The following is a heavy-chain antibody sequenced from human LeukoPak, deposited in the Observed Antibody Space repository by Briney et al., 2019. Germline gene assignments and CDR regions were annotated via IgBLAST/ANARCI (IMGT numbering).Heavy chain of an antibody. D-gene: IGHD3-22*01. CDR2: INSDGSST. Sequence: GGSLRLSCAASGFTFSSYWMPWVRQAPGKGLVWVSRINSDGSSTSYADSVKGRFTISRDNAKNTLYLQMNSLRAEDTAVYYCARDGYYYDSSGYYYVSDYWGQGTLVTVSS. V-gene: IGHV3-74*01. CDR1: GFTFSSYW. J-gene: IGHJ4*02. CDR3: ARDGYYYDSSGYYYVSDY.